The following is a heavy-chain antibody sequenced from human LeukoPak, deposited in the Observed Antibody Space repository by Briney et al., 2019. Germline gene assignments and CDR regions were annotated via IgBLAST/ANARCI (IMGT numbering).Heavy chain of an antibody. Sequence: SETLSLTCTVSGGSISSGDYYWSWIRQPPGKGLEWIGYIYYSGSTYYNPSLKSRVTISVDTSKNQFSLKLSSVTAADTAVYYCARGAALLVALDAFDIWGQGTMVTVSS. D-gene: IGHD5-12*01. CDR2: IYYSGST. CDR1: GGSISSGDYY. J-gene: IGHJ3*02. CDR3: ARGAALLVALDAFDI. V-gene: IGHV4-30-4*08.